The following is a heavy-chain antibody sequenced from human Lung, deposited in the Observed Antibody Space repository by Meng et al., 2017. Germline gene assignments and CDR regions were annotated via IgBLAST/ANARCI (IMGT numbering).Heavy chain of an antibody. D-gene: IGHD3-10*01. Sequence: QGQVPGSGPGLVKPSGTLSLTCAVSGGSISSSNWWSWVRQPPGKGLEWIGEIYHSGSTNYNPSLKSRVTISVDKSKNQFSLKLSSVTAADTAVYYCARGSITMVRGVSVFDPWGQGTLVTVSS. J-gene: IGHJ5*02. CDR2: IYHSGST. CDR1: GGSISSSNW. V-gene: IGHV4-4*02. CDR3: ARGSITMVRGVSVFDP.